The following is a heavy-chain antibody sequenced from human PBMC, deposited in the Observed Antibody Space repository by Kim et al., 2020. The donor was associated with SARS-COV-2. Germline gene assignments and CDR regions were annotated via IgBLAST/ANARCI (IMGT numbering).Heavy chain of an antibody. D-gene: IGHD4-17*01. J-gene: IGHJ4*02. V-gene: IGHV3-23*01. CDR1: GFTFSSYA. CDR3: ANLMLGGTVTTTKDY. CDR2: ISGSGGST. Sequence: GGSLRLSCAASGFTFSSYAMSWVRQAPGKGLEWVSAISGSGGSTYYADSVKGRFTISRDNSKNTLYLQMNSLRAEDTAVYYCANLMLGGTVTTTKDYWGQGTLVTVSS.